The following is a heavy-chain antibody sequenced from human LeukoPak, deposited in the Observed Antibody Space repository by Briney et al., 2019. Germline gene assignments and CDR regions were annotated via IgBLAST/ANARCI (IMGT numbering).Heavy chain of an antibody. V-gene: IGHV4-34*01. J-gene: IGHJ6*03. D-gene: IGHD3-10*01. Sequence: SETLSLTCAVYGGSFSGYYWSWIRQPPGKGLEWIGEINHSGSTNYNPSLKSRVTISVDTSKNQFSLKLSSVTAADTAVYYCARTCITMVRGVIISYYYYYMDVWGKGTTVTISS. CDR3: ARTCITMVRGVIISYYYYYMDV. CDR1: GGSFSGYY. CDR2: INHSGST.